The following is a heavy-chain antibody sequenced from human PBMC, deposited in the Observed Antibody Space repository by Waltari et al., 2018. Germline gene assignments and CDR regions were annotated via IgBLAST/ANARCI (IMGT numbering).Heavy chain of an antibody. D-gene: IGHD3-22*01. V-gene: IGHV1-2*06. CDR3: ATTGDVYYENSRYGLLGY. J-gene: IGHJ4*02. Sequence: QVQLVQSGAEVKKPGASVKVSCKASGYSFNDYYIYWVRQAPGQGLDWMARSNPNVGNTAYAQRFQGSFTMTRDTSISTAYMELSSLTSDDTAVYYCATTGDVYYENSRYGLLGYWGQGTRVTVSS. CDR2: SNPNVGNT. CDR1: GYSFNDYY.